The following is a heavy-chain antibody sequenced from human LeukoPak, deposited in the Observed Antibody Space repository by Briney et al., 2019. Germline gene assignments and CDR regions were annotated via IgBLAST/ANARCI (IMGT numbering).Heavy chain of an antibody. CDR3: ARERVSLLNSGSEWLSYFDY. Sequence: GRSLRLSCAASGFTVSSNYMSWVRQAPGKGLEWGSVIYSGGSTYYADSVKGRFTISRDNSKNTLYLKMNSLRAEDTAVYYCARERVSLLNSGSEWLSYFDYWGQGTLVTVSS. V-gene: IGHV3-53*01. CDR2: IYSGGST. J-gene: IGHJ4*02. CDR1: GFTVSSNY. D-gene: IGHD3-3*01.